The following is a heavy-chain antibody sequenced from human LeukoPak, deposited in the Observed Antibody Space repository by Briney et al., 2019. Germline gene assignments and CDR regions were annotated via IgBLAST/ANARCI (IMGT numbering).Heavy chain of an antibody. CDR3: ARHNFRNGYNRPFDY. CDR1: GGSISSSDYY. Sequence: SETLSLTCTVCGGSISSSDYYWGWIRQPPGKGLEWIGNIFHSGTTYYDPSLKSRVIISVDTSKNQFSLKLSSVTAADTALYYCARHNFRNGYNRPFDYWGQGTLVTVSS. D-gene: IGHD5-24*01. CDR2: IFHSGTT. V-gene: IGHV4-39*01. J-gene: IGHJ4*02.